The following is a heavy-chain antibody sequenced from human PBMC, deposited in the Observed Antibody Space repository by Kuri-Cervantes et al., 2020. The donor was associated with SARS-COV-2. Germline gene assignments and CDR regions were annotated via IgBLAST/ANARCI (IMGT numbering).Heavy chain of an antibody. Sequence: ASVKVSCKASGYSFNTYGMSWARQVPGQGLEWMGRSYTYNGYTNYDQEFQGRVTMTTDTSTSTAFMELRSLRSDDTAVYYCARVGATYFYGMNVWGQGTRVTVSS. CDR3: ARVGATYFYGMNV. CDR1: GYSFNTYG. J-gene: IGHJ6*02. V-gene: IGHV1-18*01. CDR2: SYTYNGYT.